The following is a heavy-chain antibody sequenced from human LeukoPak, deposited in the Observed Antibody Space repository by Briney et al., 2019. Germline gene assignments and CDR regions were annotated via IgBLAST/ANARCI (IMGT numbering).Heavy chain of an antibody. D-gene: IGHD6-6*01. J-gene: IGHJ4*02. CDR1: GGSISSSSYY. CDR3: ARSDNQLVDNFDY. CDR2: IYYSGST. Sequence: PSETLSLTCTVSGGSISSSSYYWGWIRQPPGKGLEWIGSIYYSGSTYYNPSLKSRVTISVDTSKNQFSLKLSSVTAADTAVYYCARSDNQLVDNFDYWGQGTLVTVSS. V-gene: IGHV4-39*07.